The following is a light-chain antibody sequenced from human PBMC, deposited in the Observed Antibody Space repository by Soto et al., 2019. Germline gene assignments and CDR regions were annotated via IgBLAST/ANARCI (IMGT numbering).Light chain of an antibody. J-gene: IGKJ1*01. V-gene: IGKV1-5*01. CDR1: QSISGW. Sequence: DIPMTQYTSTLSASVGDRVTITFRASQSISGWLAWYQQKPGKAPKLLIYDVSSLESGVPSRFSGSGSGTEFTLAISSLQPDDFATYYCQQYNSYPWTFGQGTKVDVK. CDR3: QQYNSYPWT. CDR2: DVS.